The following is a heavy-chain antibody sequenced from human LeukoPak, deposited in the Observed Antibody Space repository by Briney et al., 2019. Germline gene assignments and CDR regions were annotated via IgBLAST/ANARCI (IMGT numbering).Heavy chain of an antibody. V-gene: IGHV4-39*07. D-gene: IGHD2-2*01. CDR1: GGSISSSIYY. J-gene: IGHJ4*02. CDR3: ARDGCSSTSCYAPVFDY. CDR2: IYYSGST. Sequence: SETLSLTCTVSGGSISSSIYYWGWIRQPPGKGLEWIGSIYYSGSTYYNPSLKSRVTISVDTSKNQFSLKLSSVTAADTAVYYCARDGCSSTSCYAPVFDYWGQGTLVTISS.